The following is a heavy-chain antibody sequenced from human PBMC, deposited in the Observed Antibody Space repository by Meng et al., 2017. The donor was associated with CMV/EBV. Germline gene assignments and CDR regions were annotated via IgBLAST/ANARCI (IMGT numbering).Heavy chain of an antibody. V-gene: IGHV1-69*12. CDR1: GGTFSSYA. D-gene: IGHD4-17*01. CDR2: IIPIFGTA. Sequence: VQLVQSGAEGQKPGSSVKVSCKTSGGTFSSYAISWVRQAPGQGLEWMGGIIPIFGTANYAQKFQGRVTITADESTSTAYMELSSLRSEDTAVYYCAREEDDYGDGWYFDLWGRGTLVTVSS. CDR3: AREEDDYGDGWYFDL. J-gene: IGHJ2*01.